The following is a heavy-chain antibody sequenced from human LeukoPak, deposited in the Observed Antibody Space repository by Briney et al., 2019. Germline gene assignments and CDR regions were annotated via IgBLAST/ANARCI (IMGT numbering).Heavy chain of an antibody. Sequence: PGGSLRLSCAASGFTFSSYAMSWVRQAPGKGLEWVSTMSGSGGSTYYADSVKGRFTISRDNAKNSLYLQMNSLRAEDTAVYYCARAIVGADEGIDYWGQGTLVTVSS. D-gene: IGHD1-26*01. CDR1: GFTFSSYA. J-gene: IGHJ4*02. CDR2: MSGSGGST. CDR3: ARAIVGADEGIDY. V-gene: IGHV3-23*01.